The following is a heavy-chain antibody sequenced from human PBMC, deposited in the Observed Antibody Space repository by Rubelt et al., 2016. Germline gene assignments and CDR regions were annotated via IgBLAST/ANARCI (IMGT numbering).Heavy chain of an antibody. CDR3: ARNLIMITFGGVIVPPDY. V-gene: IGHV1-18*01. J-gene: IGHJ4*02. Sequence: QVQLVQSGAEVKKPGASVKVSCKASGYTFTSYGISWVRQAPGQGLEWMGWLSAYNGNTNYAQKLQGRVTMTTDTSTSTAYRELRSLRSDDTAVYYCARNLIMITFGGVIVPPDYWGQGTLVTVSS. CDR2: LSAYNGNT. CDR1: GYTFTSYG. D-gene: IGHD3-16*02.